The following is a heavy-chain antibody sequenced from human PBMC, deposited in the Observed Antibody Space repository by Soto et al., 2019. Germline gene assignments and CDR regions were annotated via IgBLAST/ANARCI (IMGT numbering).Heavy chain of an antibody. CDR1: GYIFTNYD. CDR2: MNPNTGDS. J-gene: IGHJ6*03. V-gene: IGHV1-8*01. D-gene: IGHD3-3*01. CDR3: ARVEYHMDV. Sequence: VSVKVSCKASGYIFTNYDINWVRQAPGQGLEWMGWMNPNTGDSGSAQKFQDRVTMTRSTSSSTAYMELSSLKSEDTAVYYCARVEYHMDVWGEGTTVTVSS.